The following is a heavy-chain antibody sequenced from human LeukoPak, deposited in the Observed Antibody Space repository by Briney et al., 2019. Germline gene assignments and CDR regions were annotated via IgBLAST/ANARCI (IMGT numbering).Heavy chain of an antibody. Sequence: PGVSLRLSCTASAFTFSDYWMSWVRQAPGEGLEWVANIKLDGSEKYYMDSVKGRFTVSRDNAKNLMYLQMSSLRAEDTALYYCARATKTYAYDIWGRGTMVTVSS. D-gene: IGHD1-26*01. CDR3: ARATKTYAYDI. CDR2: IKLDGSEK. CDR1: AFTFSDYW. V-gene: IGHV3-7*01. J-gene: IGHJ3*02.